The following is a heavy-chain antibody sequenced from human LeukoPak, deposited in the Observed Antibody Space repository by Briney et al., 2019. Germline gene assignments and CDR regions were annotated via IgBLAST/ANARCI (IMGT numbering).Heavy chain of an antibody. CDR1: GFTFSSYE. V-gene: IGHV3-48*03. Sequence: GGSLRLSCAASGFTFSSYEMNWVRQAPGKGLEWVSYISSSGSTIYYADSVKGRFTISRDNAKNSLYLQMNSLRAEDTAVYYCASAPYDKAPSFQHRGQGTLVTVSS. D-gene: IGHD3-22*01. CDR3: ASAPYDKAPSFQH. CDR2: ISSSGSTI. J-gene: IGHJ1*01.